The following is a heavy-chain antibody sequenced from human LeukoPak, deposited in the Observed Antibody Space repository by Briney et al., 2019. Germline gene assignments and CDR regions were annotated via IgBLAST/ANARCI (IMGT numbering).Heavy chain of an antibody. V-gene: IGHV3-30*01. D-gene: IGHD5-24*01. J-gene: IGHJ4*02. CDR1: GFTFSSHT. Sequence: GRSLRLACAASGFTFSSHTMHWVRQAPGKGLEWVAVISKDGTKKHYADSVKGRFTISRDNSKNTLYLQMNSLRAEDTAVYYCAPAGDGYNYYFDYWGQGTLVTVSS. CDR2: ISKDGTKK. CDR3: APAGDGYNYYFDY.